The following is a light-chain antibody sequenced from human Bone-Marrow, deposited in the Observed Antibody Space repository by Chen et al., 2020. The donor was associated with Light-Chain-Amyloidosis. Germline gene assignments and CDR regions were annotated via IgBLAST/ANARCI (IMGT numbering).Light chain of an antibody. CDR2: DAS. CDR1: NIGSTR. V-gene: IGLV3-21*02. CDR3: QVWDRSSDRPV. Sequence: SYVPTQPSSVSVAPGQTATLACGGNNIGSTRVHWYQQTPGQAPLLVVYDASDRPSGIPERLSGSNSGNTATLTISRVEAGDEADYYCQVWDRSSDRPVFGGGTKLTVL. J-gene: IGLJ3*02.